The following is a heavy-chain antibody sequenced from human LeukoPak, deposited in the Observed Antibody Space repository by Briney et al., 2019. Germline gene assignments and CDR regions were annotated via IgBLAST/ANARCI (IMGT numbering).Heavy chain of an antibody. V-gene: IGHV3-33*01. D-gene: IGHD4-17*01. CDR3: ARETYGDYYYYGMDV. CDR2: IWYDGSNK. J-gene: IGHJ6*02. Sequence: GRSLRLSCAASGFTFSSYGMHWVRQAPGKGLEWVAVIWYDGSNKYYADSVKGRFTISRDNSKNTLYLQMNSLRAEDTAVYYCARETYGDYYYYGMDVWGQGTTVTVSS. CDR1: GFTFSSYG.